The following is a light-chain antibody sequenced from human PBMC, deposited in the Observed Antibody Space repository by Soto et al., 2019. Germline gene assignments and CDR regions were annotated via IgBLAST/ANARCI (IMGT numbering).Light chain of an antibody. CDR1: QSVSSSY. CDR2: GAS. V-gene: IGKV3-20*01. CDR3: QQYGSSPLYT. J-gene: IGKJ2*01. Sequence: EIALTQSPGTLSLSPGERATLSCRASQSVSSSYLAWYQQKPGQAPRLLIYGASSRATGIPDRFSGSGSGTDFTFTISRLEPEDFAVYYCQQYGSSPLYTFGQGTKLEIK.